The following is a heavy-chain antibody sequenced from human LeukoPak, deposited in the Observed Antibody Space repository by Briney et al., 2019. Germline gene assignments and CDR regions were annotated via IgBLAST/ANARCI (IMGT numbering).Heavy chain of an antibody. V-gene: IGHV4-4*07. CDR2: IYTSGST. D-gene: IGHD6-6*01. J-gene: IGHJ5*02. Sequence: SETLSLTCTVSGGSISSYYWSWIRQPAGKGLEWIGRIYTSGSTNYNPSLKSRFTMSVDTSKNQYSLKLSSVTAADTAVYYCARVSIAARPPYGWFDPWGQGTLVTVSS. CDR1: GGSISSYY. CDR3: ARVSIAARPPYGWFDP.